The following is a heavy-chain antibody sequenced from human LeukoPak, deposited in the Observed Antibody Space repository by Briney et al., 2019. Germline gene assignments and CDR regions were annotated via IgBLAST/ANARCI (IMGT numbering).Heavy chain of an antibody. CDR1: GFTFSSYA. CDR2: ISYDGSNK. D-gene: IGHD6-6*01. CDR3: AREREYSSSLLGAFDI. Sequence: PGGSLRLSCAASGFTFSSYAMHWVRQAPGKGLEWVAVISYDGSNKYYADSVKGRFTISRDNSKNTLHLQMNSLRAEDTAVYYCAREREYSSSLLGAFDIWGQGTMVTVSS. J-gene: IGHJ3*02. V-gene: IGHV3-30*04.